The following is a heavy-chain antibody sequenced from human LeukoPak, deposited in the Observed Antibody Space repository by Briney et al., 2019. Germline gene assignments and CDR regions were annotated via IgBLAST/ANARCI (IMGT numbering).Heavy chain of an antibody. Sequence: GGSLRLSRAASGFTFSSYSMNWVRQAPGKGLEWVSSISSSSSYIYYADSVKGRFTISRDNSKNSLYLQMNRLSAEDTAVYYCARDGGYCRSTSCRLYYYGMDVWGQGRTVTVSS. CDR2: ISSSSSYI. D-gene: IGHD2-2*01. J-gene: IGHJ6*02. CDR1: GFTFSSYS. CDR3: ARDGGYCRSTSCRLYYYGMDV. V-gene: IGHV3-21*01.